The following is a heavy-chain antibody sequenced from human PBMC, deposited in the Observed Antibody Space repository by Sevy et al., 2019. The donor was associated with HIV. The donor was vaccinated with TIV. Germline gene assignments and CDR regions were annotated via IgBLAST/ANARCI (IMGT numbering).Heavy chain of an antibody. D-gene: IGHD2-15*01. Sequence: GGSLRLSCAASGFTFGTYSMNWVRQAPGKGLEWVSYISSSSVTIYYTDSVKGRFTISRDNAKNSLYLQMNSLRDEDTYAYYCARVSDIVVGSFDYWGQGTLVTVSS. J-gene: IGHJ4*02. V-gene: IGHV3-48*02. CDR1: GFTFGTYS. CDR3: ARVSDIVVGSFDY. CDR2: ISSSSVTI.